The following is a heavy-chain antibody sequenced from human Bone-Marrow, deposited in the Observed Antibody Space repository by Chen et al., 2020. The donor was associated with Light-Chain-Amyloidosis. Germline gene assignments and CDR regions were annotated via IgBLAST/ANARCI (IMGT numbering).Heavy chain of an antibody. CDR1: RDPFISSSYY. J-gene: IGHJ4*02. D-gene: IGHD1-26*01. CDR2: IYFNGGT. V-gene: IGHV4-39*01. Sequence: QLQLHDSGPGLLRPSETLSLTCKVSRDPFISSSYYWAWFRQSHGRGLEWIGSIYFNGGTYYNPSLKSRVNLSVDTSKSQFSINLRSLTATDTAVYFCARGSGWREGLYWGPGTLVTVSS. CDR3: ARGSGWREGLY.